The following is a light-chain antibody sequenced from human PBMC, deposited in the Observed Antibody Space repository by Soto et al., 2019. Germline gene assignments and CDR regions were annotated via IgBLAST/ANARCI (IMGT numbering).Light chain of an antibody. V-gene: IGKV3-20*01. CDR3: QHYGRSPPSWT. CDR1: QSVSSNY. J-gene: IGKJ1*01. Sequence: EIVLTQSPGTLSLSPGERATLSCRASQSVSSNYLAWYQQKPGQPPRLLISDASSRATGIPDRFSGSGSGTDFTLTTSGLEPEDFAVYYCQHYGRSPPSWTFGQGTKVEIK. CDR2: DAS.